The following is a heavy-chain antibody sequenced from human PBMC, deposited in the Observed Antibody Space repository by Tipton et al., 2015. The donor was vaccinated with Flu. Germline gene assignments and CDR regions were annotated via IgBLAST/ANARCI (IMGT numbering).Heavy chain of an antibody. CDR3: ARQIGGGDCY. Sequence: SLRLSCAASGFTFSDYWMTWVRQAPGKGLEWVANINQDGSVKYFVDSVKGRSTISRDNAKKLVYLQMDSLRAEDTAVYYCARQIGGGDCYWGQGTLVTVSS. V-gene: IGHV3-7*03. D-gene: IGHD2-21*01. CDR2: INQDGSVK. J-gene: IGHJ4*02. CDR1: GFTFSDYW.